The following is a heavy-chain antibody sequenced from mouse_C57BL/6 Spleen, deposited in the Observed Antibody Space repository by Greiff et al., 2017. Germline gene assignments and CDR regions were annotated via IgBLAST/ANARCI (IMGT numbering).Heavy chain of an antibody. CDR1: GFTFSDYG. J-gene: IGHJ1*03. CDR3: ARDNWDPHWYFDV. CDR2: ISSGSSTS. V-gene: IGHV5-17*01. Sequence: EVKLMESGGGLVKPGGSLKLSCAASGFTFSDYGMHWVRQAPEKGLEWVAYISSGSSTSYYAETVKGRFTISRDNAKNTLFLQMTSLRSEDTAMYYCARDNWDPHWYFDVWGTGTTVTVSS. D-gene: IGHD4-1*01.